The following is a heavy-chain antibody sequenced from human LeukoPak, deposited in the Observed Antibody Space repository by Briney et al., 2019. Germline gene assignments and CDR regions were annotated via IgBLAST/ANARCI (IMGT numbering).Heavy chain of an antibody. CDR2: IYPGDSDT. Sequence: GESLKISCKGSRYSFTSYWIGWVRQMPGKGLEWMGIIYPGDSDTRYSPSFQGQVTISADKSISTAYLQRSSLKASDTAMYYCARHGINYYDSSGYYLNWFDPWAREPWSPSPQ. CDR1: RYSFTSYW. CDR3: ARHGINYYDSSGYYLNWFDP. J-gene: IGHJ5*02. D-gene: IGHD3-22*01. V-gene: IGHV5-51*01.